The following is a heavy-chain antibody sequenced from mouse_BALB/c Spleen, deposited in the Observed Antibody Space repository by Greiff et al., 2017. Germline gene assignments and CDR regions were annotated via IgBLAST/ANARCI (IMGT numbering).Heavy chain of an antibody. V-gene: IGHV5-9-4*01. CDR2: ISSGGSYT. CDR3: ARELGTY. J-gene: IGHJ3*01. Sequence: EVKLQESGGGLVKPGGSLKLSCAASGFTFSSYAMSWVRQSPEKRLEWVAEISSGGSYTYYPDTVTGRFTISRDNAKNTLYLEMSSLRSEDTAMYYCARELGTYWGQGTLVTVSA. D-gene: IGHD4-1*01. CDR1: GFTFSSYA.